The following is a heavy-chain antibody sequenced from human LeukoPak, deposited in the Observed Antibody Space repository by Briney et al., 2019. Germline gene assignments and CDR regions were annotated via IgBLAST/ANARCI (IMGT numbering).Heavy chain of an antibody. CDR1: GFTISSYA. V-gene: IGHV3-23*01. Sequence: GSLRLSCAASGFTISSYAMSWVRQAPGKGLEWVSAISGSGGSTYYADSVKGRFTISRDNSKNTLYLQMNSLRAEDTAVYYCAKKYCSSTSCSPGGGYWGQGTLVTVSS. CDR3: AKKYCSSTSCSPGGGY. D-gene: IGHD2-2*01. CDR2: ISGSGGST. J-gene: IGHJ4*02.